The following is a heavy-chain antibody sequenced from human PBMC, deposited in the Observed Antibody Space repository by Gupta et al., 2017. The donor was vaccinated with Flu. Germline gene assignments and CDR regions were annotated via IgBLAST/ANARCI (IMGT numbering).Heavy chain of an antibody. Sequence: GSIDTFYWTWIRQPPGKGLEWLGSIYYSGRTNFNPSLRSRVTMSVDTSKNQFSLKLRSVTAADTAVYYCARVREGYSSSPSYFDYWGQGTLVTVSS. D-gene: IGHD6-6*01. CDR1: GSIDTFY. J-gene: IGHJ4*02. CDR3: ARVREGYSSSPSYFDY. CDR2: IYYSGRT. V-gene: IGHV4-59*01.